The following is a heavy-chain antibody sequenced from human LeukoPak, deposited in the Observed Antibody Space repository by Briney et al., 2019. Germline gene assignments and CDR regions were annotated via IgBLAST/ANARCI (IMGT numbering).Heavy chain of an antibody. CDR3: ASIKGNAFDI. Sequence: SETLSLTCTVSGGSISSYYWSWVRQPPGKGLEWIGYIYYSGSTNYNPSLKSRVTISVDTSKNQFSLKLSSVTAADTAVYYCASIKGNAFDIWGQGTMVTVSS. CDR2: IYYSGST. J-gene: IGHJ3*02. CDR1: GGSISSYY. V-gene: IGHV4-59*08. D-gene: IGHD3-10*01.